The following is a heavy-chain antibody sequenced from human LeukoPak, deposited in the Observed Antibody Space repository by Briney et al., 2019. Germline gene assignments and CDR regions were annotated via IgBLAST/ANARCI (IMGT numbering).Heavy chain of an antibody. CDR1: GFTFSSYA. D-gene: IGHD5-24*01. Sequence: GGSLRLSCAASGFTFSSYAMHWVRQAPGKGLEWVAVISYDGSNKYYADSVKGRFTISRDNSKNTLYLQMNSLRAEDTAVYYCAREGGGYNNRGFDYWGQGTLVTVSS. V-gene: IGHV3-30*04. CDR2: ISYDGSNK. J-gene: IGHJ4*02. CDR3: AREGGGYNNRGFDY.